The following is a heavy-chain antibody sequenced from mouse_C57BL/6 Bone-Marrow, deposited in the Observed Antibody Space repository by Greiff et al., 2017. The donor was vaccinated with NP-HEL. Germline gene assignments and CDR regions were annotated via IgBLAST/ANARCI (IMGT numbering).Heavy chain of an antibody. CDR3: ARERGYYYGSSRLYYAMDY. Sequence: EVKLVESGPGLVKPSQTVFLTCTVTGISITTGNYRWSWIRQFPGNKLEWIGYIYYSGTITYNPSLTSRTTITRDTPKNQFFLEMNSLTAEDTATYYCARERGYYYGSSRLYYAMDYWGQGTSVTVSS. D-gene: IGHD1-1*01. CDR2: IYYSGTI. J-gene: IGHJ4*01. V-gene: IGHV3-5*01. CDR1: GISITTGNYR.